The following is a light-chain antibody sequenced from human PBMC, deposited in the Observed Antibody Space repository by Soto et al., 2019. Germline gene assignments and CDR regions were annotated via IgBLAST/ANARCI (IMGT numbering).Light chain of an antibody. CDR1: QSVSSN. Sequence: EIVMTQSPATLSVSPGERATLSCRASQSVSSNLAWYQQKPGQAPRLLIYGASARATGIPARFSGSGSGTQFTLTISILQSEDFAVYYCQQYNNWPWTFGQETKVEIK. CDR3: QQYNNWPWT. CDR2: GAS. J-gene: IGKJ1*01. V-gene: IGKV3-15*01.